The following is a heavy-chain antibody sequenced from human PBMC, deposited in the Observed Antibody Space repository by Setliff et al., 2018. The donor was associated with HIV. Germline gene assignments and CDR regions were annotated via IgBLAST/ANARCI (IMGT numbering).Heavy chain of an antibody. J-gene: IGHJ3*02. CDR3: ARALPLEWSHDGFDI. CDR1: GGSISSGTYY. V-gene: IGHV4-39*07. CDR2: AFYSDNT. Sequence: SETLSLTCIVSGGSISSGTYYWGWIRQPPGKGLEYIGSAFYSDNTYYKPSLKNRVTISVDTSKNQFSLKLRSVTAADTAVYYCARALPLEWSHDGFDIWGQGTMVTVSS. D-gene: IGHD3-3*01.